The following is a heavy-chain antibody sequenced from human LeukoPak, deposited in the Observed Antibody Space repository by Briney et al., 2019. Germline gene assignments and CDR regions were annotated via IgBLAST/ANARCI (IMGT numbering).Heavy chain of an antibody. Sequence: TGGSLRLSCAASGFTFSSYAMHWVRQAPGKGLEYVSAISSNGGSTYYADSVKGRFTISRDNSKNTLYLQMGSLRAEDMAVYYCARSYCGGECYSPIGAFDIWGQGTMVTVSS. CDR1: GFTFSSYA. CDR3: ARSYCGGECYSPIGAFDI. J-gene: IGHJ3*02. V-gene: IGHV3-64*02. CDR2: ISSNGGST. D-gene: IGHD2-21*01.